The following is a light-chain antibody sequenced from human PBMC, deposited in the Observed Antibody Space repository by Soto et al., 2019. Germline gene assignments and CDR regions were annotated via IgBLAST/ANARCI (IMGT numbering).Light chain of an antibody. CDR1: QSVRDN. CDR3: QQYDNSPIT. V-gene: IGKV3-20*01. J-gene: IGKJ5*01. Sequence: EILLTQSPATLAVSPGEGATLSCRASQSVRDNLAWYQQKPGQAPRLLIYGASSRATGTPDRFSGTGSETDFTLTISRLEPEDFAVYYCQQYDNSPITFGQGTRLEI. CDR2: GAS.